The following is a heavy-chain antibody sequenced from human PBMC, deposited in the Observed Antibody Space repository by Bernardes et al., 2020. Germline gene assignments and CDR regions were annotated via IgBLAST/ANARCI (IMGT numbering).Heavy chain of an antibody. J-gene: IGHJ4*02. V-gene: IGHV3-23*01. D-gene: IGHD3-22*01. CDR1: GFIFSSYA. Sequence: GGSLRLSCAASGFIFSSYAMSWVRQTPGKGLEWVSAISGGGTAIYYADSVKGRFTISRDNSKNTLYLQMNSLRAEDTAVYYCAKDGYDYYDSSGYYYFDYWGQGTLVTVSS. CDR2: ISGGGTAI. CDR3: AKDGYDYYDSSGYYYFDY.